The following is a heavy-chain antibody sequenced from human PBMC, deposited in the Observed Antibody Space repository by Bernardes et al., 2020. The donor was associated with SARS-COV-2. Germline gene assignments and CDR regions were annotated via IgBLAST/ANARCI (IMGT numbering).Heavy chain of an antibody. V-gene: IGHV4-39*01. CDR1: GGCIRSSSYY. CDR2: IYYSGST. D-gene: IGHD2-2*01. J-gene: IGHJ5*02. Sequence: SEALPLTCTVCGGCIRSSSYYWGWRLQPPGKGLEWIGSIYYSGSTYYNPYLKSRVTISVDTSKNQFSLKLSSVTAADTAVYYCARSGVPAGTGGEFDPWGQGTLVTVSS. CDR3: ARSGVPAGTGGEFDP.